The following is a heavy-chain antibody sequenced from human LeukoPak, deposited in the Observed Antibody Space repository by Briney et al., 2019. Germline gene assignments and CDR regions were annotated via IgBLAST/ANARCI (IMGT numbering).Heavy chain of an antibody. J-gene: IGHJ4*02. CDR3: ARVRRDDSSGYSLGY. CDR1: GFTFRSYW. D-gene: IGHD3-22*01. Sequence: EGSLRLSCAASGFTFRSYWMHWVRQAPGKGLVWVSRINSDGSSTSYADSVKGRFTISRDNAKNTLYLQMNSLRAEDTAVYYCARVRRDDSSGYSLGYWGQGTLVTVSS. CDR2: INSDGSST. V-gene: IGHV3-74*01.